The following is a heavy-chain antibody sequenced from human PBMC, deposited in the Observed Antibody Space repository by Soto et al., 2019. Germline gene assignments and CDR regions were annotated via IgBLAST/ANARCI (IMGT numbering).Heavy chain of an antibody. V-gene: IGHV3-23*01. CDR3: AKGGYCSGGTCYFDWYFDH. D-gene: IGHD2-15*01. J-gene: IGHJ2*01. CDR2: ITGSTGNT. Sequence: EVQLLESGGGLVQPGGSLRLSCAASGFTFSNYAMSWVRQAPGKGLEWVSAITGSTGNTYYADSVKGRFTSSRDNSKNTLYQQMNSLRAEDMAVYYCAKGGYCSGGTCYFDWYFDHWGRGTLVTVSS. CDR1: GFTFSNYA.